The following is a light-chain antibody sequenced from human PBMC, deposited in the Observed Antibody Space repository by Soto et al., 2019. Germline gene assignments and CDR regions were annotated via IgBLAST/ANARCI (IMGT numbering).Light chain of an antibody. V-gene: IGKV3-20*01. Sequence: EIVLTQSPGTLSLSPGERATLSCRASQSVSSSYLAWYQHTPGQAPRLLIYGASSRATGIPDRFSGSGSGTDFTLTISRLEPEDFAVYYCQQYGSSVLTFGGGTKVEI. CDR1: QSVSSSY. CDR2: GAS. J-gene: IGKJ4*01. CDR3: QQYGSSVLT.